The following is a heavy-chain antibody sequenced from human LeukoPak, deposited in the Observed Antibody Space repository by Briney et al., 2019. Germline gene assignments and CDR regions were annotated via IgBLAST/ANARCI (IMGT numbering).Heavy chain of an antibody. CDR3: ARDRRRLRGMNGDGDAFDI. CDR1: GFSVRSNY. CDR2: IYSDGSI. V-gene: IGHV3-53*01. J-gene: IGHJ3*02. Sequence: GGSLRLYCAASGFSVRSNYISWVRQAPGKGLEWVSMIYSDGSIFHADSVKGRFTMSRDNSRNTLDLQMNSLRVEDTAVYFCARDRRRLRGMNGDGDAFDIWGQGTMVTVSS. D-gene: IGHD1-1*01.